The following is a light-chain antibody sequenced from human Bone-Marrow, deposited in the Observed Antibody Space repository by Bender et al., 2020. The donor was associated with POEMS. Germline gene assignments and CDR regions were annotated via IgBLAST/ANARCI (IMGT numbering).Light chain of an antibody. CDR1: SSDVGAYNS. Sequence: SALTQPASVSGSPGQSITISCTGTSSDVGAYNSVSWYQQHPGKAPKLLIFEDSKRPSGVSNRFSGSRSGNTASLTISGLQAEDEADYYCCSYAGSTTWVFGGGTKLTVL. CDR2: EDS. J-gene: IGLJ3*02. V-gene: IGLV2-23*01. CDR3: CSYAGSTTWV.